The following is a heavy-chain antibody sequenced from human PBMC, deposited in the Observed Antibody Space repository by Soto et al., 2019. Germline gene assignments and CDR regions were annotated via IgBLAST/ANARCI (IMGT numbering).Heavy chain of an antibody. V-gene: IGHV1-3*01. J-gene: IGHJ4*02. D-gene: IGHD3-10*01. Sequence: QVQLVQSGAEVKKPGASVKVSCKASGYTFSNYALHWVRQAPGQRLEWMGWINADNGNTKYSQKFQGRVTFTRDTSASTAYMDLSSLRSEDTAVYYCASPSYGSGNYYWGPGTLVTVSS. CDR2: INADNGNT. CDR1: GYTFSNYA. CDR3: ASPSYGSGNYY.